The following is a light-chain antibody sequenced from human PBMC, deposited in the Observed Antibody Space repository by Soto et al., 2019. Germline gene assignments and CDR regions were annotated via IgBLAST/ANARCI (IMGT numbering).Light chain of an antibody. J-gene: IGLJ2*01. V-gene: IGLV2-23*02. CDR3: YSYVGSIS. Sequence: QSALTQPASVSGSPGQSITISCTGTSSDVGSHNFVSWYQQHPGKAPELMIFEVSKRPSGVSNRFSGSKSGNRASLTTSGLQAEDEADYYCYSYVGSISFGGGTKVTVL. CDR1: SSDVGSHNF. CDR2: EVS.